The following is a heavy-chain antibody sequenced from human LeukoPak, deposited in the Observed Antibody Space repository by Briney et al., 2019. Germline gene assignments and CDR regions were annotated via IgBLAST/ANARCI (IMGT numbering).Heavy chain of an antibody. CDR2: ISWNSGSI. J-gene: IGHJ5*02. Sequence: PGGSLRLSCAASGFTFDDYAMHWVRQAPGKGLEWVSGISWNSGSIGYADSVKGRFTISRDNAKNSLYLQMNSLRAEDTALYYCAKVLCSSTSCYVGWFDHWGQGTLVTVSS. CDR1: GFTFDDYA. D-gene: IGHD2-2*01. V-gene: IGHV3-9*01. CDR3: AKVLCSSTSCYVGWFDH.